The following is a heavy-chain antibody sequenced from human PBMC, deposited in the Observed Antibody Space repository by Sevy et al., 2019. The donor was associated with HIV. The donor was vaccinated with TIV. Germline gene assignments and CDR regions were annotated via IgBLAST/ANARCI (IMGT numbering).Heavy chain of an antibody. V-gene: IGHV3-11*01. J-gene: IGHJ4*02. Sequence: GGSLRLSCAASGFTFSDYYMSWIRQAPGKGLEWVSYISSSGSTIYYADSVKGRFTISRDNAKNSLYLQMNSLRAEDTAEYYCARDKVSTERGITDYWGQGTLVTVSS. CDR2: ISSSGSTI. CDR3: ARDKVSTERGITDY. D-gene: IGHD5-12*01. CDR1: GFTFSDYY.